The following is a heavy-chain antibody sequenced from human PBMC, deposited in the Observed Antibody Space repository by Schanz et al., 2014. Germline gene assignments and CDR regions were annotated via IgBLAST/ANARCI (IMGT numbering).Heavy chain of an antibody. CDR1: GGSIRSGTYY. D-gene: IGHD1-1*01. Sequence: QVQLQESGPGLVKPSQTLSLTCTVSGGSIRSGTYYWSWIRQPAGKALEWVGRVFPNGITNYNPSLSSRVPISLDTSKNQSPLPLTSLPAADTAVYYCARDTTWRLDLWGRGTLVTVSS. V-gene: IGHV4-61*02. CDR2: VFPNGIT. CDR3: ARDTTWRLDL. J-gene: IGHJ2*01.